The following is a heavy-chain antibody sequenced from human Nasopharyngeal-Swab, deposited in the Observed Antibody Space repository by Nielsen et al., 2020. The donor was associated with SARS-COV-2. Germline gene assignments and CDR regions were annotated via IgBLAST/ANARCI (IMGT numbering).Heavy chain of an antibody. CDR3: AVVEWDLPPNI. CDR2: IRRSSSYI. CDR1: GFTLSSYA. D-gene: IGHD1-26*01. Sequence: GGSLRLSCAASGFTLSSYAMSWVRQAPGKGLEWVSSIRRSSSYIYHADSVKGRFTTSRDDAKSSLYLQMNSLRAEDTAVYYCAVVEWDLPPNIWGQGTLVTVSS. J-gene: IGHJ4*02. V-gene: IGHV3-21*01.